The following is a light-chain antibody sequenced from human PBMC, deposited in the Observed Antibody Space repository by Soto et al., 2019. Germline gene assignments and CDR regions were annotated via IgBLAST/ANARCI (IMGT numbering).Light chain of an antibody. V-gene: IGKV1-5*03. CDR2: KAS. Sequence: IRITRSPSTLSSSVGDTVIRRCRDSQSISSWLAWYQQKPGKAPKLLIYKASSLESGVPSRFSGSGSGTEFTITISSLQPDDFATYYCQPYSTYSTFSPGTRLEIK. CDR3: QPYSTYST. CDR1: QSISSW. J-gene: IGKJ5*01.